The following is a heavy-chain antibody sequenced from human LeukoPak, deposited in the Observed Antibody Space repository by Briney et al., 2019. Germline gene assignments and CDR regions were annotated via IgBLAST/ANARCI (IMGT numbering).Heavy chain of an antibody. CDR1: RFPFSSYA. CDR3: AKYVWGSYRSLDF. Sequence: GGSLRLSCAASRFPFSSYAMRCVRQAPGGGLEWGSASSGSGDSTYYADSVKGRFTISRDNSKNTLYLQMNSLRAEDTAVYYCAKYVWGSYRSLDFWGQGTLVTVSS. D-gene: IGHD3-16*02. J-gene: IGHJ4*02. CDR2: SSGSGDST. V-gene: IGHV3-23*01.